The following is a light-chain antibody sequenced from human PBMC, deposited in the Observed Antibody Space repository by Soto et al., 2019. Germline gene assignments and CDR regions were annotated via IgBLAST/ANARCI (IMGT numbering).Light chain of an antibody. CDR1: QSLGSSY. Sequence: EIVLTQSPGILSLSPGERATLSCRASQSLGSSYLAWYQQKPGQAPRLLIYGGSSRAAGIPDRFSGSGSATDFTLTISRLEPEDFAVYYCQHYGSSPLTFGGGTKVDIK. J-gene: IGKJ4*01. CDR3: QHYGSSPLT. V-gene: IGKV3-20*01. CDR2: GGS.